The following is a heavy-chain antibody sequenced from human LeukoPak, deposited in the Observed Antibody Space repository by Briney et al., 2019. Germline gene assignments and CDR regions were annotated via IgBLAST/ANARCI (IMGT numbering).Heavy chain of an antibody. J-gene: IGHJ4*02. V-gene: IGHV4-61*02. CDR2: IYTSGST. CDR1: GGSISSGSYY. D-gene: IGHD3-10*01. CDR3: ARVDSSGSYYYFGY. Sequence: MPSQTLSLTCTVSGGSISSGSYYWSWIRQPAGKGLEWIGRIYTSGSTNYNPSLKSRVTISVDTSKSQFSLKLSSVTAADTAVYYCARVDSSGSYYYFGYWGQGTLVTVSS.